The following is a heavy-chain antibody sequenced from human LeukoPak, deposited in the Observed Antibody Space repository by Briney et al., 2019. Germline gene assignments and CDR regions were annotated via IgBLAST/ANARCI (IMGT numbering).Heavy chain of an antibody. CDR1: GFTFTSSA. D-gene: IGHD3-3*01. CDR3: AAVRFLEWFPIFDY. V-gene: IGHV1-58*01. J-gene: IGHJ4*02. CDR2: IVVGSGNT. Sequence: SVKVSCKASGFTFTSSAVQWVRQARGQRLEWIGWIVVGSGNTNYAQKFQERVTITRDMSTSTAYMELSGLRSEDTAVYYCAAVRFLEWFPIFDYWGQGTLVTVSS.